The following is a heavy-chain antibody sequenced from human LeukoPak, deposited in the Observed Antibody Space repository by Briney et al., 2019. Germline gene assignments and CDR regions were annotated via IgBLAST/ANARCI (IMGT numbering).Heavy chain of an antibody. Sequence: PGGCLRLSCAASGFTVSRNYMSWVRQAPGKGLEWVSVIYSGGSTYYADSVKGRFTISRDNSKNTLYLQMNSLRAEDTAVYYCASPHYDFWSGSVLLPGDTPASHYGMDVWGQGTTATVSS. V-gene: IGHV3-66*01. D-gene: IGHD3-3*01. CDR2: IYSGGST. CDR3: ASPHYDFWSGSVLLPGDTPASHYGMDV. J-gene: IGHJ6*02. CDR1: GFTVSRNY.